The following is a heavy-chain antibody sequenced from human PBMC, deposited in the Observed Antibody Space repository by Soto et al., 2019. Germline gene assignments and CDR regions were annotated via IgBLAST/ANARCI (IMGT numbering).Heavy chain of an antibody. CDR1: GFTFSNTW. J-gene: IGHJ4*02. CDR2: IKSKTDGGTT. V-gene: IGHV3-15*07. CDR3: TTDIAGHYYDSSGYYPVRFSDY. D-gene: IGHD3-22*01. Sequence: PGGSLRLSCAASGFTFSNTWMNWVRQAPGKGLEWVGRIKSKTDGGTTDYAAPVKGRFTISRDDSKNTLYLQMNSLKTEDTAVYYCTTDIAGHYYDSSGYYPVRFSDYWGQGTLVTVSS.